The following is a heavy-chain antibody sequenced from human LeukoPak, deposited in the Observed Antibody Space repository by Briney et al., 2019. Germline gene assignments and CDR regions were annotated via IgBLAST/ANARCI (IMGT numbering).Heavy chain of an antibody. V-gene: IGHV1-2*06. D-gene: IGHD6-19*01. CDR1: GYTFTGYY. J-gene: IGHJ4*02. CDR3: ARGILQWLVQPVGY. Sequence: SVKVSCKASGYTFTGYYMYWVQQAPGQGLEWIGRINPNSGGTNYAQKFQGRVTMTRDTSISTAYMELIRLRSDATALYYCARGILQWLVQPVGYWGQGSLVTVSS. CDR2: INPNSGGT.